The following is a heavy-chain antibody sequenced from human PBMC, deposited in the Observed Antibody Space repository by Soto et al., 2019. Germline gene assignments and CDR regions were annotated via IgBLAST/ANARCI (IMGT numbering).Heavy chain of an antibody. J-gene: IGHJ4*02. CDR3: AKWIRSGFYYCDF. D-gene: IGHD3-22*01. V-gene: IGHV3-23*05. CDR2: IDSNESP. Sequence: GGSLRLSCQASGFYFRSYAMSWVRQVPGKGLEWVALIDSNESPLYADSVKGRFTVSRDNSMNTVNLQMNSLRAEDTALYYCAKWIRSGFYYCDFWGQGTMVTVSS. CDR1: GFYFRSYA.